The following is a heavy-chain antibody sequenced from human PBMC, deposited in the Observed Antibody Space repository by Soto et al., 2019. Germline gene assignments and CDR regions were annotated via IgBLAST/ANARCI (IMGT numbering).Heavy chain of an antibody. D-gene: IGHD6-6*01. V-gene: IGHV4-4*07. J-gene: IGHJ6*02. CDR2: IYTSGST. CDR3: ASAARRGGAYYYYYGMDV. CDR1: GGSISSYY. Sequence: SETLSLTCTASGGSISSYYWSWIRQPAGKGLEWIGRIYTSGSTNYNPSLKSRVTMSVDTSKNQFSLKLSSVTAADTAVYYCASAARRGGAYYYYYGMDVWGQGTTVTVSS.